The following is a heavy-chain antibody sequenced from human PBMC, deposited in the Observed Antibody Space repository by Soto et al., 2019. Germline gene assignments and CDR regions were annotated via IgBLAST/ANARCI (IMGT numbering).Heavy chain of an antibody. Sequence: PSETLSLTCAVSGGSFSGFFRGWIRQPPGKGLEWIGEVNHGGSTNYNPSLKSRVTISSDTSKNHFSLTLRSVTAADTAVYYCARAAVAAGGPFDKWGQGALVTVSS. J-gene: IGHJ4*02. V-gene: IGHV4-34*01. CDR2: VNHGGST. D-gene: IGHD2-15*01. CDR1: GGSFSGFF. CDR3: ARAAVAAGGPFDK.